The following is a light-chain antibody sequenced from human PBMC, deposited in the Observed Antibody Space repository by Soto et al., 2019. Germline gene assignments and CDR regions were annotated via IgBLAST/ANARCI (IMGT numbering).Light chain of an antibody. CDR2: AAS. CDR1: QSISNH. CDR3: QQSYSSPTT. J-gene: IGKJ1*01. V-gene: IGKV1-39*01. Sequence: DIQMTQSPSSLSASVEDRFIITCRASQSISNHLNWYQQKPGKAPKLLIFAASSLQSGVPSRFSGSRSGPDFTLTISSLQPEDFATYYCQQSYSSPTTFGQGTKVDIK.